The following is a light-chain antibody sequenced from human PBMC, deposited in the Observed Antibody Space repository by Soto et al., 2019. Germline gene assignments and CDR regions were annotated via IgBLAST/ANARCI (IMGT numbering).Light chain of an antibody. CDR3: QHYNSYSEA. J-gene: IGKJ1*01. V-gene: IGKV1-5*03. CDR2: KAS. CDR1: QTISSW. Sequence: QITPAPSTLSGSVGGRVTITCRASQTISSWLAWYQQKPGKAPKLLIYKASTLKSGVPSRFSGSGSGTEFTLTISSLQPDDFATYYCQHYNSYSEAFGQGTKVDIK.